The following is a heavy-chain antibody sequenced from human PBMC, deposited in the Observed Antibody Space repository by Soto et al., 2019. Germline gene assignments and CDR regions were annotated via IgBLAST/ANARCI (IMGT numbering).Heavy chain of an antibody. J-gene: IGHJ4*02. CDR1: GGSMSSGAYY. V-gene: IGHV4-31*03. CDR2: IYHTGNT. Sequence: SETLSLTCSVSGGSMSSGAYYWNWIRQHPVKSLEWIAYIYHTGNTYYNPSLRSRTTISVDTSENQFSLKLTSVTDADTAVYYCASSYSGYLDNWGQGTLVTVYS. D-gene: IGHD3-22*01. CDR3: ASSYSGYLDN.